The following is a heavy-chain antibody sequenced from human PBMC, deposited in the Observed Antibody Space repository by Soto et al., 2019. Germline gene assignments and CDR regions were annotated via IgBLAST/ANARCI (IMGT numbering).Heavy chain of an antibody. CDR1: GGSFSGYY. CDR3: ARGRAWCSSTSCYIKSPRLYNWFDP. D-gene: IGHD2-2*02. J-gene: IGHJ5*02. V-gene: IGHV4-34*01. Sequence: QVQLQQWGAGLLKPSETLSLTCAVYGGSFSGYYWSWIRQPPGKGLEWIGEINHSGSTNYNPSLKSRVTISVDTSKNQFSLKLSSVTAADTAVYYCARGRAWCSSTSCYIKSPRLYNWFDPWGQGTLVTVSS. CDR2: INHSGST.